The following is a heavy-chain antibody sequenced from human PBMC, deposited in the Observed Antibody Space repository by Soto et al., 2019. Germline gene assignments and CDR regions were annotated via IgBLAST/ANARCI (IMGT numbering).Heavy chain of an antibody. CDR2: ISYDGSNK. V-gene: IGHV3-30-3*01. CDR1: GFTFSSYA. D-gene: IGHD3-22*01. Sequence: GGSLRLSCAASGFTFSSYAMHWVRQAPGKGLEWVAVISYDGSNKYYADSVKGRFTIPRDNSKNTLYLQMNSLRAEDTAVYYCARDGGRKSSGTAAGYYYYYGIDFWGQGTTVTVSS. CDR3: ARDGGRKSSGTAAGYYYYYGIDF. J-gene: IGHJ6*02.